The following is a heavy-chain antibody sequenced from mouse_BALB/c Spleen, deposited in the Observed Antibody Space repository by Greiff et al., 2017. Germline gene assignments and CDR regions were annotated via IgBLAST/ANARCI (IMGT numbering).Heavy chain of an antibody. D-gene: IGHD2-14*01. CDR3: ARPYYRYDAYFDV. CDR1: GYTFTSYV. Sequence: VQLKESGPELVKPGASVKMSCKASGYTFTSYVMHWVKQKPGQGLEWIGYINPYNDGTKYNEKFKGKATLTSDKSSSTAYMELSSLTSEDSAVYYCARPYYRYDAYFDVWGAGTTVTVSS. V-gene: IGHV1-14*01. J-gene: IGHJ1*01. CDR2: INPYNDGT.